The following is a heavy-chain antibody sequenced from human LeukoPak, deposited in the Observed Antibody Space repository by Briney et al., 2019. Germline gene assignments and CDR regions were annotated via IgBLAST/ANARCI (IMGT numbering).Heavy chain of an antibody. Sequence: GGSLRLSCAASGYSFSSYGMQWVRQAPGKGLEGVAVIWYDGSKKYYADSVKGRFTISRDNSKSTLYLQMNSLRAEDTAVYYCARVYSYDSSGYSRGYFQHWGQGTLVTVSS. CDR2: IWYDGSKK. D-gene: IGHD3-22*01. CDR3: ARVYSYDSSGYSRGYFQH. V-gene: IGHV3-33*01. CDR1: GYSFSSYG. J-gene: IGHJ1*01.